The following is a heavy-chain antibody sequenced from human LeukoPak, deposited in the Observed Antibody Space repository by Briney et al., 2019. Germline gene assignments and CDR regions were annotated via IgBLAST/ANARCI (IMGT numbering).Heavy chain of an antibody. CDR3: ARLNIAAAGRDAFDI. V-gene: IGHV1-2*06. J-gene: IGHJ3*02. CDR1: GYTFTGYY. Sequence: ASVKVSCKASGYTFTGYYMHWVRKAPGQGLEWMGRINPNSGGTNHAQKFQGRVTMTRDTSISTAYMDLSRLRSDDTAVYYCARLNIAAAGRDAFDIWGQGTMVTVSS. CDR2: INPNSGGT. D-gene: IGHD6-13*01.